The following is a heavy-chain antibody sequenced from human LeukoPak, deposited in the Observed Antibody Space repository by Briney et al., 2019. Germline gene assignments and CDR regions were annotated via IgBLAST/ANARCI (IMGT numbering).Heavy chain of an antibody. CDR3: VRQRGASGTINHFDP. CDR2: IYPDDSDT. J-gene: IGHJ5*02. V-gene: IGHV5-51*01. CDR1: GYGFTTYW. Sequence: GASLQISCKTSGYGFTTYWIGWVRPMPGTGLEWAGAIYPDDSDTRYSPSFQGQVVISADRSIRTAYLQWNTLKTSDTAMYYCVRQRGASGTINHFDPWGQGTLVTVSS. D-gene: IGHD3-10*01.